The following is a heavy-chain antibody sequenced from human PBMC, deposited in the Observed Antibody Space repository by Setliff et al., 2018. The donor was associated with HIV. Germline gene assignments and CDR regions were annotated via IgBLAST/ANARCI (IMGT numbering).Heavy chain of an antibody. CDR3: ASARIPTGGTSTSLDY. V-gene: IGHV1-69*05. CDR1: GGTFSSYA. CDR2: IIPIFGTA. D-gene: IGHD1-1*01. Sequence: SVKVSCKASGGTFSSYAISWVRQAPGQGLEWMGGIIPIFGTANYAQKFQGRVTMTRDTSISTAYMELNSLRPEDTAVYYCASARIPTGGTSTSLDYWGQGALVTVSS. J-gene: IGHJ4*02.